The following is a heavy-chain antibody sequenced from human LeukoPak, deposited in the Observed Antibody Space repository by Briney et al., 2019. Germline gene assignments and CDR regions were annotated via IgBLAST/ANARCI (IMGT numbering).Heavy chain of an antibody. Sequence: PSETLSLTCAVYGGSFSGYYWSWIRQPPGKGLEWIGEINHSGSTNYNPSLKSRVTISVDTSKNQFSLNLNSVTAADTALYYCARQPYFDFWSGPTDWFDPWGQGTLVTVSS. D-gene: IGHD3-3*01. CDR2: INHSGST. J-gene: IGHJ5*02. CDR1: GGSFSGYY. V-gene: IGHV4-34*01. CDR3: ARQPYFDFWSGPTDWFDP.